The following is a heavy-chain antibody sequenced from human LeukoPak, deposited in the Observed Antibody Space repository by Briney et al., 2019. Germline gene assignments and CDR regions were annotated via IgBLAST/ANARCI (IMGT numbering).Heavy chain of an antibody. CDR1: GFSFSSYA. D-gene: IGHD3-16*02. CDR3: AKDSYYDYVWGSYRYTNQFDY. V-gene: IGHV3-23*01. Sequence: GGSLRLPCADSGFSFSSYAMSWVRQAPGDGLEGVSGMRGSVGSTYYAASVKGRFTISRDHSKNTLYLQMNSLRAEDTAVYYCAKDSYYDYVWGSYRYTNQFDYWGQGTLLTVSS. J-gene: IGHJ4*02. CDR2: MRGSVGST.